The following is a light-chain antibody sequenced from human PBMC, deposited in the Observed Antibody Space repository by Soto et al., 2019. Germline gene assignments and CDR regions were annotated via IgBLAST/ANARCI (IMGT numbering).Light chain of an antibody. V-gene: IGKV3-11*01. CDR1: QSVSRY. J-gene: IGKJ2*01. CDR2: DAS. Sequence: EFVLTQSPATLSLSPGERATLSCRASQSVSRYLAWYQQKPGQSPRLLIYDASNRATGTPARFSGSGSGTDFTLSISSLEPADFAVYYCQHRTNWPPYTFGQGTKLEI. CDR3: QHRTNWPPYT.